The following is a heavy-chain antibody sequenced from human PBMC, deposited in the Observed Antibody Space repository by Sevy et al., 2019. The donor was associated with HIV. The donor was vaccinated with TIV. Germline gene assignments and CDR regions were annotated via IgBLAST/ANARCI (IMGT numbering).Heavy chain of an antibody. Sequence: ASVKVSCKASGYTFTGYYMHWVRQAPGQGLEWMGWINPNSGGTNYAQKFQGRVTMTRDKSISTAYMELSRLRSDDTAVYYCARAISYSHDAFDIWGQGTMVTVSS. J-gene: IGHJ3*02. CDR1: GYTFTGYY. CDR2: INPNSGGT. CDR3: ARAISYSHDAFDI. D-gene: IGHD2-21*01. V-gene: IGHV1-2*02.